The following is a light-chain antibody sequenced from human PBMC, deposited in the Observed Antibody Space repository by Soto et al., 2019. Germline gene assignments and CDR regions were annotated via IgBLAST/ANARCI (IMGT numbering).Light chain of an antibody. J-gene: IGLJ1*01. CDR2: EDN. CDR1: ASNVGTYKL. V-gene: IGLV2-23*01. CDR3: CSYAGNRYV. Sequence: QSVLTQPASVSGSPGQSITISCTGTASNVGTYKLVSWYQQHPGKAPELMIYEDNKRPAGISSRFSGSKSGNTASLAISGLQAEDEADYYCCSYAGNRYVFGTGTKVTV.